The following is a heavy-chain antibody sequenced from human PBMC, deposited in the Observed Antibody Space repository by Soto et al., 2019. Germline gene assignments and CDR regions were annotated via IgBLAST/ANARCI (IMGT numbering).Heavy chain of an antibody. Sequence: GESLKISCKGSGYSFSNYWIGWVRQMPGKGLEWMGIIYPGDSDTRYSPSFQGQVTISADKSIGTAYLQWNSLKASDTAMYYCATSIAARFDYWGQGTLVTVSS. CDR1: GYSFSNYW. V-gene: IGHV5-51*01. D-gene: IGHD6-6*01. CDR3: ATSIAARFDY. CDR2: IYPGDSDT. J-gene: IGHJ4*02.